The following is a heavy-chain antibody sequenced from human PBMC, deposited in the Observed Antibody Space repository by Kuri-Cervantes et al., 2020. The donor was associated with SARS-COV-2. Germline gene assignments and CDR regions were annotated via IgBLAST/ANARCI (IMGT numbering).Heavy chain of an antibody. V-gene: IGHV3-33*08. J-gene: IGHJ4*02. CDR2: IWDDGSNK. D-gene: IGHD3-10*01. CDR1: GFTFSTYD. CDR3: ARDVGDSGSDY. Sequence: GGSRRLSCAASGFTFSTYDMYWVRQAPGKGLEWVAFIWDDGSNKYYADSVKGRFTISRDNSKNTLYPQMDSLRGDDTAVYYCARDVGDSGSDYWGQGTLVTVSS.